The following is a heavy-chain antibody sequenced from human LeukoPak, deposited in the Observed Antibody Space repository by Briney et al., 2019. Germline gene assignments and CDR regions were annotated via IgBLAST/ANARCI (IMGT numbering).Heavy chain of an antibody. V-gene: IGHV1-2*06. D-gene: IGHD3-3*01. J-gene: IGHJ4*02. Sequence: PGGSLRLSCAASGFTFSSYAISWVRQAPGQGLEWMGRINPNSGGTNYAQKFQGRVTMTRDTSISTAYMELSRLRSDDTAVYYCARDNFDFWSGYYTPFDYWGQGTLVTVSS. CDR1: GFTFSSYA. CDR2: INPNSGGT. CDR3: ARDNFDFWSGYYTPFDY.